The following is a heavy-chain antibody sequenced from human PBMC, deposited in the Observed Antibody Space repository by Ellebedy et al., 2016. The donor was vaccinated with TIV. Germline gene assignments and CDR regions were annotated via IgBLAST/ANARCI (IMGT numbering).Heavy chain of an antibody. CDR1: GYSFSTFW. D-gene: IGHD1-26*01. Sequence: GESLKIPCKGSGYSFSTFWVIWVRQRPGKGLESMGRIDPSDSYTNYSPSFQGHVTMSADTSISTAYLEWSSLKAPDTAIYYCARYSGSYGGYDYWGQGTLVTVSS. J-gene: IGHJ4*02. CDR2: IDPSDSYT. V-gene: IGHV5-10-1*01. CDR3: ARYSGSYGGYDY.